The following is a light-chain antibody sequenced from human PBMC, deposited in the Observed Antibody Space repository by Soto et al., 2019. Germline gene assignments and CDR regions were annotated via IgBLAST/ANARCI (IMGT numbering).Light chain of an antibody. J-gene: IGLJ1*01. CDR3: QVWDSSSDHYV. V-gene: IGLV3-21*02. CDR1: NIGSKS. Sequence: ELTQPPSVSVAPGQTARITCGGNNIGSKSVHWYQQKSGQAPMLVVCDDSDRPSGIPERFSGSNSGNTATLTISRVEAGDEADYYCQVWDSSSDHYVLGTGTKVTVL. CDR2: DDS.